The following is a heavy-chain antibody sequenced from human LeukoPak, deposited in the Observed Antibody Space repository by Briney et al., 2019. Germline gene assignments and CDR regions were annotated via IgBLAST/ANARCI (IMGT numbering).Heavy chain of an antibody. D-gene: IGHD2-15*01. CDR3: AKVPASRWFFDY. J-gene: IGHJ4*02. CDR2: VSSTGFNT. CDR1: GFTFDNYA. Sequence: GGSLRLSCVASGFTFDNYAMTWVRQSPGKGLEWVSTVSSTGFNTCYADSVKGRFTISRDSSKNTMHLQMNSLRAEDTAVYYCAKVPASRWFFDYWGQGTLVTVSS. V-gene: IGHV3-23*01.